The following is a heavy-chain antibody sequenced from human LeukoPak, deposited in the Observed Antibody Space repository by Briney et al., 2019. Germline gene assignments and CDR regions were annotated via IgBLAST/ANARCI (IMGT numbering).Heavy chain of an antibody. CDR2: IKQDGSEK. CDR1: GFTFISYW. Sequence: PGGSLRLSCAASGFTFISYWMSWVRQAPGKGLEWVANIKQDGSEKYYVDSVKGRFTISRDNAKNSLYLQMNSLRAEDTAVYYCAREGGIVATILLDYWGQGTLVTVSS. J-gene: IGHJ4*02. D-gene: IGHD5-12*01. V-gene: IGHV3-7*03. CDR3: AREGGIVATILLDY.